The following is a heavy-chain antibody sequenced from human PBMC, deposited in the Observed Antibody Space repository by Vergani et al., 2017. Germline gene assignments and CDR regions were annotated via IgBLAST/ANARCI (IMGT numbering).Heavy chain of an antibody. CDR2: INPSGVST. Sequence: QVQLVQSGAEVKKPGAPLKFPCKAFGYPFTSLYLPWVGQAPGQGLDWMGIINPSGVSTSYAQKFQGRVTMSRDTSTSTVYMELRSLRSEDTAVNYCARGVGDCDILAGSAYWGQGTLVTVSS. D-gene: IGHD3-9*01. CDR3: ARGVGDCDILAGSAY. J-gene: IGHJ4*02. CDR1: GYPFTSLY. V-gene: IGHV1-46*03.